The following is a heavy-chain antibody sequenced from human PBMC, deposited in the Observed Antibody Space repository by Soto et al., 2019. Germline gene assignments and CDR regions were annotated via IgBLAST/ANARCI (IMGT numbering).Heavy chain of an antibody. D-gene: IGHD4-17*01. V-gene: IGHV1-3*01. CDR3: ARTTMTFYYFDF. CDR1: GYTFTSYA. CDR2: INAGNGNT. J-gene: IGHJ4*02. Sequence: GASVKVSCKASGYTFTSYAMHWVRQAPGQRLEWMGWINAGNGNTKYSQKFQGRITMTRDTSTSTVYMELSSLRSEDTAVYYCARTTMTFYYFDFWGQGTLVTVSS.